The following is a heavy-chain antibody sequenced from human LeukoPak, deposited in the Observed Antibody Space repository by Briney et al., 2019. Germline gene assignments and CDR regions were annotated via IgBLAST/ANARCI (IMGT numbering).Heavy chain of an antibody. V-gene: IGHV1-2*02. D-gene: IGHD5-12*01. CDR1: GYTFTCYY. Sequence: ASVKVSCKASGYTFTCYYIDWVRQAPGQGLEWMGWINHNRGGTNSAQKFQGRVTMPRDTSISTAYIELSRLRSDDTAVYYCARGSVPTKYSGYDYFGSGWFDPWGQGTLVTVSS. CDR2: INHNRGGT. J-gene: IGHJ5*02. CDR3: ARGSVPTKYSGYDYFGSGWFDP.